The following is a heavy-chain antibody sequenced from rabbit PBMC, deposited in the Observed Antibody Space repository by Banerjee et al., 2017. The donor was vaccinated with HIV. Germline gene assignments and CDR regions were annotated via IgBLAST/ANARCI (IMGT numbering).Heavy chain of an antibody. Sequence: QEQLEESGGDLVQPEGSLTLTCKASGFDFSSVTMCWVRQAPEKGLEWIGCIGIGSGVTAYASWAKGRFTISRSTSLNTVTLQVTSLTAADTATYFCERNNGVPLWGPGTLVTV. V-gene: IGHV1S47*01. J-gene: IGHJ4*01. D-gene: IGHD2-1*01. CDR3: ERNNGVPL. CDR2: IGIGSGVT. CDR1: GFDFSSVT.